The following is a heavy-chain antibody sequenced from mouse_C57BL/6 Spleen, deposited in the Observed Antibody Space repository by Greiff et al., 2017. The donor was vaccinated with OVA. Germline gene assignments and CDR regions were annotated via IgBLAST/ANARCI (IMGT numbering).Heavy chain of an antibody. CDR1: GFSLTSYG. D-gene: IGHD1-1*01. CDR3: AKNNGSSSYYAMDY. CDR2: IWRGGST. J-gene: IGHJ4*01. V-gene: IGHV2-5*01. Sequence: VKLQESGPGLVQPSQSLSITCTVSGFSLTSYGVHWVRQSPGTGLEWLGVIWRGGSTDYNAAFMSRLSITKDNSTSQVFFKMNSLQADDTAIYYCAKNNGSSSYYAMDYWGQGTSVTVSS.